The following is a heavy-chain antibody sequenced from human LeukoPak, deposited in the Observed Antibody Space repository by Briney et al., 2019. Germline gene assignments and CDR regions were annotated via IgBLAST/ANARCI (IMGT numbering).Heavy chain of an antibody. CDR1: GFTFRNYG. CDR2: ISIDGSEK. CDR3: ARRGGDFFDY. J-gene: IGHJ4*02. Sequence: GGSLRLSCAASGFTFRNYGMHWVRQAPGKGLEWVAVISIDGSEKYYADSVKGRFTISRDNAKNSLYLQMNSLRAEDTAIYYCARRGGDFFDYWGQGTLVTVSS. D-gene: IGHD2-21*01. V-gene: IGHV3-30*03.